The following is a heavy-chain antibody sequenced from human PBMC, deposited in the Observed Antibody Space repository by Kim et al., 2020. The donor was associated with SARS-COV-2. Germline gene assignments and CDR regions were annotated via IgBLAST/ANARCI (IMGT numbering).Heavy chain of an antibody. J-gene: IGHJ6*02. CDR3: ARTKYDFWSGYYYYYYGMDV. D-gene: IGHD3-3*01. CDR2: IYYSGST. V-gene: IGHV4-59*08. CDR1: GGSISSYY. Sequence: SETLSLTCTVSGGSISSYYWSWIRQPPGKGLEWIGYIYYSGSTNYNPSLKSRVTISVDTSKNQFSLKLSSVTAADTAVYYCARTKYDFWSGYYYYYYGMDVWGQGTTVTVSS.